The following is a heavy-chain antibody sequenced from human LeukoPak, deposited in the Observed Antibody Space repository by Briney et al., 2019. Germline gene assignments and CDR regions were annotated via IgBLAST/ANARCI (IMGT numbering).Heavy chain of an antibody. Sequence: SETLSLTCTVSGGSISSSSYYWGWIRQPPGKGLEWIVSIYYTGSTYYNPSRKSRITISVDTSKNQFSLNLSSVTAADTAVYYCARRSANYATVDYWGQGTLVTVSS. CDR3: ARRSANYATVDY. D-gene: IGHD4/OR15-4a*01. CDR2: IYYTGST. J-gene: IGHJ4*02. V-gene: IGHV4-39*07. CDR1: GGSISSSSYY.